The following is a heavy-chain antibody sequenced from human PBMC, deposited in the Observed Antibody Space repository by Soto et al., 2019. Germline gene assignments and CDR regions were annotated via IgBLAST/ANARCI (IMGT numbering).Heavy chain of an antibody. CDR1: GFSFSSYW. CDR2: IKEDGSEK. Sequence: GGSLRLSCAASGFSFSSYWMSWVRQAPGKGLEWVANIKEDGSEKSYVDSVKGRFTISRDNAKNSLYLQMNSLRAEDTAVYYCASSYGMDVWGQGTTVTVSS. CDR3: ASSYGMDV. J-gene: IGHJ6*02. V-gene: IGHV3-7*01.